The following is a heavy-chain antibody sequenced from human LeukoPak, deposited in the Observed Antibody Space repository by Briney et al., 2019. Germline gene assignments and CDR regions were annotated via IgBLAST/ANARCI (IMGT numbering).Heavy chain of an antibody. V-gene: IGHV3-30*03. CDR3: ARSPEDCSGGSCSYNWFDP. J-gene: IGHJ5*02. CDR1: GFTFSSYG. D-gene: IGHD2-15*01. Sequence: PGGSLRLSCAASGFTFSSYGMHWVRQAPGKGLEWVAVISYDGSNKYYADSVKGRFTISRDNSKNTLYLQMNSLRAEDTAVYYCARSPEDCSGGSCSYNWFDPWGQGTLVTVSS. CDR2: ISYDGSNK.